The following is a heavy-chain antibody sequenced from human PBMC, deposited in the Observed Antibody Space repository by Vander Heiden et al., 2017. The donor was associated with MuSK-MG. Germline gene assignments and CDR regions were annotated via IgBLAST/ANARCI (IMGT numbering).Heavy chain of an antibody. D-gene: IGHD1-7*01. CDR2: IYYSGNT. Sequence: QVQLQESGPGLVKPSETLSLTCTVSGGSISSYYWSWIRQPTGKGLEWIGYIYYSGNTNYNPSLKSRVTISVDTSKNQFSLKLSSVTAADTAVFYCASTGTTSGEDAFDIWGQGTMVTVSS. CDR1: GGSISSYY. J-gene: IGHJ3*02. V-gene: IGHV4-59*01. CDR3: ASTGTTSGEDAFDI.